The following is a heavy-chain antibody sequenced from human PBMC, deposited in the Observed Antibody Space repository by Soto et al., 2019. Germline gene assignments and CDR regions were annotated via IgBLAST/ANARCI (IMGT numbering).Heavy chain of an antibody. CDR3: AKCGGNSVYFDY. D-gene: IGHD2-21*02. CDR1: GGSISSGDYY. J-gene: IGHJ4*02. CDR2: IYYSGST. Sequence: QVQLQESGPGLVKPSQTLSLTCTVSGGSISSGDYYWSWIRQPPGKGLEWIGYIYYSGSTYYNPSLKSRITIAVDTSKNQCSLKLSSVTAADPAVYYCAKCGGNSVYFDYWGQGTLVTVSS. V-gene: IGHV4-30-4*01.